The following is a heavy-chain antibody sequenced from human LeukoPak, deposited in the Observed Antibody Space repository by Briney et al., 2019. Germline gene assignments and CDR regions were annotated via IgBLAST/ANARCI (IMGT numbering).Heavy chain of an antibody. J-gene: IGHJ4*02. D-gene: IGHD3-22*01. CDR2: IIPIFGTA. V-gene: IGHV1-69*13. Sequence: SVKVSCKASGGTFSSYAISWVRQAPGQGLEWMGGIIPIFGTANYAQKFQGRVTITADESTSTAYMELSSLRSEDTAVYYCARIDSSGSYYFDYWGQGTLVTVSS. CDR1: GGTFSSYA. CDR3: ARIDSSGSYYFDY.